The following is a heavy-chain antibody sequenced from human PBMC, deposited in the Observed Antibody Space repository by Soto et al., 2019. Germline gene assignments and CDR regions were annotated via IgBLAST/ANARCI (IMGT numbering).Heavy chain of an antibody. J-gene: IGHJ5*02. D-gene: IGHD6-19*01. V-gene: IGHV4-4*07. CDR1: GGSISSYY. Sequence: SSETLSLTCTVSGGSISSYYWSWIRQPAGKGLEWIGRIYTSGSTNYNPSLKSRVTMSVDTSKNQFSLKLSSVTAADTAVYYCARDNIAVAPNWFDPWGQGTLVTVSS. CDR2: IYTSGST. CDR3: ARDNIAVAPNWFDP.